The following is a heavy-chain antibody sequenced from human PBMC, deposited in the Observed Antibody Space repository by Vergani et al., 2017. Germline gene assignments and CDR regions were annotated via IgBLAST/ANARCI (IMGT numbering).Heavy chain of an antibody. CDR1: GGSMSSYY. Sequence: QVQLQESGPGLVKPSETLSLTCTVSGGSMSSYYWSWIRQPPGKGLEWIGYIYSTGSTNNNPSLKSRVTRSVDTSKNQFSLRLSSVPAADTAMYYCARDRSAGDFDYWGQGTLVTVSS. CDR2: IYSTGST. D-gene: IGHD6-13*01. CDR3: ARDRSAGDFDY. J-gene: IGHJ4*02. V-gene: IGHV4-59*01.